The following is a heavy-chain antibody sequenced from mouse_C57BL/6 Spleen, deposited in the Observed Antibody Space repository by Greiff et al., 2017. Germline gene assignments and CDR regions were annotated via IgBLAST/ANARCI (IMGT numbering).Heavy chain of an antibody. D-gene: IGHD2-4*01. CDR1: GYAFSSSW. Sequence: QVQLQQSGPELVKPGASVKISCKASGYAFSSSWMNWVKQRPGKGLEWIGRIYPGDGDTNYNGKFKGKATLTADKSSSTAYMQLSSLTSEDSVVYFCARGDYEYDGAWFAYWGQETLVTVSA. J-gene: IGHJ3*01. CDR3: ARGDYEYDGAWFAY. CDR2: IYPGDGDT. V-gene: IGHV1-82*01.